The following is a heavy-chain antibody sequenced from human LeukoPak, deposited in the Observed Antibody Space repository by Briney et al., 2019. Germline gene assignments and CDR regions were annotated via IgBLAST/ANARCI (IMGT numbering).Heavy chain of an antibody. D-gene: IGHD1-26*01. CDR2: ISFDGTNK. V-gene: IGHV3-30*18. Sequence: PGGSLRLSCVGYGFTSCRNGRHRVRQAPGKGLEWVATISFDGTNKDYVDSVKGRLTISRDNSKNTLHLQMNSLRAEDTAVYWSAKRPIYSIAGGYYVFAYWGQGTLVTVSS. CDR3: AKRPIYSIAGGYYVFAY. CDR1: GFTSCRNG. J-gene: IGHJ4*02.